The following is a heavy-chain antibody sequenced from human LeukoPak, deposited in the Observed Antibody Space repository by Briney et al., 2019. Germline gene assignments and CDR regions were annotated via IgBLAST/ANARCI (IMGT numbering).Heavy chain of an antibody. J-gene: IGHJ5*02. Sequence: SETLSPTCTVSGGSISSSSYYWGWIRQPPGKGLEWIGGIYYSGSTYYNPSLKSRVTISVDTSKNQFSLKLSSVTAADTAVYYCARNMIVVDYNWFDPWGQGTLVTVSS. D-gene: IGHD3-22*01. CDR1: GGSISSSSYY. V-gene: IGHV4-39*01. CDR2: IYYSGST. CDR3: ARNMIVVDYNWFDP.